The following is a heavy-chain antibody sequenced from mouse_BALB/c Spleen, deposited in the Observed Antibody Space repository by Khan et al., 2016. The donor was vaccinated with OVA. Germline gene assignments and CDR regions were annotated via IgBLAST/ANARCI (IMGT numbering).Heavy chain of an antibody. CDR2: IYPGSGSI. D-gene: IGHD1-1*01. J-gene: IGHJ1*01. CDR3: ARRSYYGSRFFDV. Sequence: QVQLQQPGAELVKPGTSVKLSCKASGYNFTSYWINWVRLRPGQGLEWIGDIYPGSGSIHYNEKFKSKATLTVDTSSSTAYMQLSSLASEDSAIYYCARRSYYGSRFFDVWGAGTTVTVSS. CDR1: GYNFTSYW. V-gene: IGHV1-55*01.